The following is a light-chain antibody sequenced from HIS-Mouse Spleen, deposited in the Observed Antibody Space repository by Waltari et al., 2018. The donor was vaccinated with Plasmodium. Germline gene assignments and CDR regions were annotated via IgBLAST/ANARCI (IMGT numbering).Light chain of an antibody. J-gene: IGLJ2*01. CDR1: SSDVGSYNL. V-gene: IGLV2-23*01. CDR3: CSYAGSSIYVV. CDR2: EGS. Sequence: QSALTQPASVSGSPGQSITISCTGTSSDVGSYNLVSWYQQHPGKAPKLMIYEGSKRPSGVSNCFSGSKAGHTASLTISGLQAEDEADYYCCSYAGSSIYVVFGGGTKLTVL.